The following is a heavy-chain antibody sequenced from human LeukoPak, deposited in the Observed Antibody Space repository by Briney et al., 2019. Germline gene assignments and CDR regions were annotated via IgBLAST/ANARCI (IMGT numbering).Heavy chain of an antibody. Sequence: SQTLSLTCAISGDSVSSNSVTWHWIRQSPSRGLEWLGGTYYRSTWYNDYAVSVRGRITVNPDTSKNQFSLHLNSVTPEDTAVYYCARRLTQYDCFDPWGQGILVTVSS. CDR3: ARRLTQYDCFDP. D-gene: IGHD2-2*01. J-gene: IGHJ5*02. V-gene: IGHV6-1*01. CDR2: TYYRSTWYN. CDR1: GDSVSSNSVT.